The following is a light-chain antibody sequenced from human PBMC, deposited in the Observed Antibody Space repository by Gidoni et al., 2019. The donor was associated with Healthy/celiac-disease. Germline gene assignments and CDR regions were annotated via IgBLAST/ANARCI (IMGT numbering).Light chain of an antibody. CDR2: DAS. V-gene: IGKV3-11*01. J-gene: IGKJ4*01. CDR3: QQRGNWPLT. Sequence: EIVLTQSPATLSLSPGERATLSCRASQSVSSYLAWYQQKHGQAPRLLIYDASNRATGIPARFSGSWSGTDFTLTISSLEPEDFAVYYCQQRGNWPLTFGGGTKVETK. CDR1: QSVSSY.